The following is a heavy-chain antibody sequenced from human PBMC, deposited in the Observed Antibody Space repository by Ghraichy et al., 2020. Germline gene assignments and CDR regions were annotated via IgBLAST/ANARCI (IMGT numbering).Heavy chain of an antibody. D-gene: IGHD5-12*01. Sequence: GESLNISCAASGFTFSSYAMSWVRQAPGKGLEWVSAISGSGGSTYYADSVKGRFTISRDNSKNTLYLQMNSLRAEDTAVYYCAKGPHRPTNAFDYWGQETLVTVSS. CDR2: ISGSGGST. V-gene: IGHV3-23*01. CDR1: GFTFSSYA. J-gene: IGHJ4*02. CDR3: AKGPHRPTNAFDY.